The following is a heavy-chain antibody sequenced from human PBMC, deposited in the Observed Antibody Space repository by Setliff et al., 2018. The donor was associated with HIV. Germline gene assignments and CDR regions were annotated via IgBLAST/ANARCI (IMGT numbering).Heavy chain of an antibody. CDR2: LRTGNGDT. CDR1: GYTFTTYS. J-gene: IGHJ4*02. D-gene: IGHD1-1*01. Sequence: ASVKVSCKVSGYTFTTYSIHWVRQAPGQRPEWMGWLRTGNGDTSYSESLQGRVTFTSDTSANTAYMELRSLGSDDTAVYSCARRASTAEVFDYWGQGTLVTVSS. CDR3: ARRASTAEVFDY. V-gene: IGHV1-3*04.